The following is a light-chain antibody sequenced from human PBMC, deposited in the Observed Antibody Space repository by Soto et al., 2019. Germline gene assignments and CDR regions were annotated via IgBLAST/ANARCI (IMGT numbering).Light chain of an antibody. Sequence: DIQMTQSPSSLSASVGDRVTITCRASQTISTYLNWYQQKPGKAPRLLIYDASSLLSGVPSRFSGSGSGTDFTLTIASLQPEDFAVYYCQQYNKWPWTFGQGTKVEGK. J-gene: IGKJ1*01. CDR1: QTISTY. CDR2: DAS. V-gene: IGKV1-39*01. CDR3: QQYNKWPWT.